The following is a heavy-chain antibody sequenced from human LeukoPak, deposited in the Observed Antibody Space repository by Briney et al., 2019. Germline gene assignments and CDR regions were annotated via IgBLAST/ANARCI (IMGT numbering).Heavy chain of an antibody. Sequence: PSGSLRLSCAASGFTLSSYWMHWVRQAPGKGLVWVSRIKSDGRTNYADSVKGRFTISRGNAKNTVSLHMNSLRAEDTGVYYCARAPSEIGGYYPEYFRHWGQGTLVIVSS. CDR2: IKSDGRT. V-gene: IGHV3-74*01. CDR1: GFTLSSYW. CDR3: ARAPSEIGGYYPEYFRH. J-gene: IGHJ1*01. D-gene: IGHD3-22*01.